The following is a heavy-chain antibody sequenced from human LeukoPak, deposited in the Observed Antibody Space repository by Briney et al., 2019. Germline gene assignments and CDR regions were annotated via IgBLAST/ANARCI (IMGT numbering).Heavy chain of an antibody. CDR2: ISYDGSNK. Sequence: GGSLRLSCAASGFTFSSYAMHWVRQAPGKGLEWVAVISYDGSNKDFADSVKGRFTISRDNSKNTLYLQMSSLIAEDTAVYYCARVPSPLYGSGLYYFDYWGQGTLVTVSS. D-gene: IGHD3-10*01. J-gene: IGHJ4*02. V-gene: IGHV3-30-3*01. CDR1: GFTFSSYA. CDR3: ARVPSPLYGSGLYYFDY.